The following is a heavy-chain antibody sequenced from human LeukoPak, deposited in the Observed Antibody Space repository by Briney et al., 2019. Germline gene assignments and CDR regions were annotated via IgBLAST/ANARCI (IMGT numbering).Heavy chain of an antibody. CDR3: TRVTNSGYDSGNFDY. J-gene: IGHJ4*02. CDR1: GFTFSTYA. D-gene: IGHD5-12*01. CDR2: ISGSGITT. V-gene: IGHV3-23*01. Sequence: GGSLRLSCAASGFTFSTYAMSWVRQAPGKGLEWVSAISGSGITTYYADSVKGRFTTSRDNAKKSLFLQMNSLRAEDTAVYYCTRVTNSGYDSGNFDYWGQGTLVTVSS.